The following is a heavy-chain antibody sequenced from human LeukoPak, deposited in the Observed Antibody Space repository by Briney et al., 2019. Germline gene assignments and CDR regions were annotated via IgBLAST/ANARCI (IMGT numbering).Heavy chain of an antibody. CDR2: INHSGST. V-gene: IGHV4-34*01. CDR1: GGSFSGYY. D-gene: IGHD2/OR15-2a*01. J-gene: IGHJ6*02. Sequence: PSETLSLTCAVYGGSFSGYYWSWIRQPPGKGLEWIGEINHSGSTNYNPSLKSRVTISVDTSKNQFSLKLSSVTAADTAVYYCARRPPIGPRSTLRGMDVWGQGTTVTVSS. CDR3: ARRPPIGPRSTLRGMDV.